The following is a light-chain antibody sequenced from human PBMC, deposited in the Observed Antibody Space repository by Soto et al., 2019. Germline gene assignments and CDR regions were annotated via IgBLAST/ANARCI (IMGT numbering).Light chain of an antibody. Sequence: DIVLTQTPLSSPVTLGQPASISCRSSQSLVHSDGNTSLNWLQQRPGQPPRLLIYEVSNRYSGVPDRFSGSGSGTDFTLEISRVEAEDVGVYYCMQTTQSPLTFGGGTKVEIK. V-gene: IGKV2-24*01. CDR2: EVS. CDR1: QSLVHSDGNTS. CDR3: MQTTQSPLT. J-gene: IGKJ4*01.